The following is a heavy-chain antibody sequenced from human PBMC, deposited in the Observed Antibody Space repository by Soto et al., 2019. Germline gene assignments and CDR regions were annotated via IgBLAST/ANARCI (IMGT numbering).Heavy chain of an antibody. J-gene: IGHJ4*02. CDR3: ARDPGYSYGYN. D-gene: IGHD5-18*01. Sequence: ASVKVSCKASGYTFNSYAMNWVRQAPGQRLEWMGWINAGNGNTKYSQKFQGRVTITRGTSASTAYMELSSLRSEDTVVYYCARDPGYSYGYNWGQGTLVTVSS. CDR2: INAGNGNT. CDR1: GYTFNSYA. V-gene: IGHV1-3*01.